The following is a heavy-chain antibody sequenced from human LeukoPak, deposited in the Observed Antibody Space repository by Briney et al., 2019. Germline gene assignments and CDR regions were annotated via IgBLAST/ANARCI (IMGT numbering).Heavy chain of an antibody. D-gene: IGHD3-10*01. CDR1: GGSISSYY. J-gene: IGHJ4*02. CDR2: IYDRGSP. Sequence: SETLSLTCTVSGGSISSYYWSWIRQPPGKGLEWIGYIYDRGSPNYNPSLKSRVTISVDTSKNQFSLKVSSVTATDTAIYYCARGGGSPRNWGQGTLVTVSS. V-gene: IGHV4-59*01. CDR3: ARGGGSPRN.